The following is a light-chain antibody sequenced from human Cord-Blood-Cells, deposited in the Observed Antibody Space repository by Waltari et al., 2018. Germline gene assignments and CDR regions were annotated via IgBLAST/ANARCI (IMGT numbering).Light chain of an antibody. CDR1: QSLLHSNGYNY. Sequence: DIVMTQSPLSLPVTPGEPASISCRSSQSLLHSNGYNYLDWYLQKPGQSPQLLIYLGSNRASGVPDRFSGSGSGTDFTLKISRVDAEDVGVYYCMQALQTPWTFGQGTKVESK. CDR3: MQALQTPWT. J-gene: IGKJ1*01. CDR2: LGS. V-gene: IGKV2-28*01.